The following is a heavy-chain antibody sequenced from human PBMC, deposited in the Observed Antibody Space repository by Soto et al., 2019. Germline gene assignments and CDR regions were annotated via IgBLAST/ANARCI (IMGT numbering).Heavy chain of an antibody. V-gene: IGHV1-8*01. CDR1: GYTFTSYD. CDR3: ARADSSSWYFSGGYDCLDY. Sequence: GASVKVSCKASGYTFTSYDISWVRQAPGQGLEWMGWMNPNSGNTGYAQKFQGRVTMTRNTSISTAYMELSSLRSEDTAVYYCARADSSSWYFSGGYDCLDYWGQGTLVTVSS. J-gene: IGHJ4*02. D-gene: IGHD6-13*01. CDR2: MNPNSGNT.